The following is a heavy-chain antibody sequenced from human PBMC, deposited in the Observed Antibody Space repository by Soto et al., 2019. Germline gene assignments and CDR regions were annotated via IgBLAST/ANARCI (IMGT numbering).Heavy chain of an antibody. J-gene: IGHJ6*02. Sequence: GSLRLSCAASGFNAGDYEMNWVRQAPGKGLEWISMITSGGTVFYYADSVRGRSAISRDDTENSLHLQMNSLRVEDTAMYYCARGRYALGVWGQGTTVTVSS. CDR3: ARGRYALGV. V-gene: IGHV3-48*03. CDR1: GFNAGDYE. CDR2: ITSGGTVF. D-gene: IGHD3-9*01.